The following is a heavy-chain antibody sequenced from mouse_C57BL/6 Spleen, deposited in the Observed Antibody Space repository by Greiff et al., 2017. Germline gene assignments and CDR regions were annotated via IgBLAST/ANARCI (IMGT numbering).Heavy chain of an antibody. CDR1: GYTFTSYG. Sequence: VQRVESGAELARPGASVKLSCKASGYTFTSYGISWVKQRTGQGLEWIGEIYPRSGNTYYNEKFKGKATLTADKSSSTAYMELRSLTSEDSAVYFCARSGGKEDAMDYWGQGTSVTVSS. CDR2: IYPRSGNT. D-gene: IGHD1-3*01. CDR3: ARSGGKEDAMDY. J-gene: IGHJ4*01. V-gene: IGHV1-81*01.